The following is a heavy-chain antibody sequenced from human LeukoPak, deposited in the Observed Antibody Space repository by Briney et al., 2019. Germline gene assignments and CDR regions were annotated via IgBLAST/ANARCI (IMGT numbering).Heavy chain of an antibody. V-gene: IGHV3-23*01. J-gene: IGHJ4*02. CDR2: ISGSGGST. CDR1: GFTFSSYA. Sequence: PGGSLRLSCAASGFTFSSYAMSWVRQAPGKGLEWVSAISGSGGSTYYADSVKGRFTISRDNSKNTLYLQMNSLRAEDTAVYYCAKGAGYSYGESGYFDYWGQGTLVTVSS. D-gene: IGHD5-18*01. CDR3: AKGAGYSYGESGYFDY.